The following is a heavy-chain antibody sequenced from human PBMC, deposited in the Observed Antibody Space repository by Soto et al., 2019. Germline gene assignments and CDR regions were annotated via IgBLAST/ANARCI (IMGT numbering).Heavy chain of an antibody. D-gene: IGHD3-9*01. Sequence: QITWKESGPSLAKPTQPLPLTCTVSGVSITNNGVSVAGYRLPPGKALEWLALVYWHDVKRYNPSLRNRITIAKDTSKNRVVLTLANVGPVDTATYYCAHSHFEILTGPFDSWGRGTLVTVSS. CDR2: VYWHDVK. V-gene: IGHV2-5*01. CDR3: AHSHFEILTGPFDS. CDR1: GVSITNNGVS. J-gene: IGHJ5*01.